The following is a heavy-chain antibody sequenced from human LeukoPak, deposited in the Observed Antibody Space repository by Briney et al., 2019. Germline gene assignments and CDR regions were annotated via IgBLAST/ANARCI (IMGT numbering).Heavy chain of an antibody. V-gene: IGHV3-15*01. CDR1: GFTFSNAW. J-gene: IGHJ4*02. Sequence: GGYLRLYCAASGFTFSNAWMSWVRQAPGKGLEWVGRIKSKTDGGATDYAAPVKGRFTISRDDSKNTLYLQMNSLKTEDTAVYYCTTDLIGTYYDFPLDYWGQGTLVTVSS. CDR3: TTDLIGTYYDFPLDY. D-gene: IGHD3-3*01. CDR2: IKSKTDGGAT.